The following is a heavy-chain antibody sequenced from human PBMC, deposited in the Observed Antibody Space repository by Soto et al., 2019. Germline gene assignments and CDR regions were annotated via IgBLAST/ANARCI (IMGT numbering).Heavy chain of an antibody. D-gene: IGHD2-21*01. CDR2: VDPEDGET. CDR1: GYTFTDYY. J-gene: IGHJ6*02. V-gene: IGHV1-69-2*01. Sequence: ASVKVSCKVSGYTFTDYYMHWVQQAPGKGLEWMGLVDPEDGETIYAEKFQGRVTITADTSTDTAYMELSSLRSEDTAVYYCATDAILEGHSGAPPYYYGMDVWGQGTTVTVSS. CDR3: ATDAILEGHSGAPPYYYGMDV.